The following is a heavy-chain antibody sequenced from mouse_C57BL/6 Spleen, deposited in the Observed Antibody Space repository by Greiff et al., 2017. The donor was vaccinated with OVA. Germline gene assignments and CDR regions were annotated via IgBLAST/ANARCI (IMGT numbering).Heavy chain of an antibody. CDR2: INPNNGGT. J-gene: IGHJ1*03. D-gene: IGHD4-1*01. CDR3: ARNWDGYWYFDD. CDR1: GYTFTDYN. V-gene: IGHV1-18*01. Sequence: VQLQQSGPELVKPGASVKIPCKASGYTFTDYNMDWVKQSHGKSLEWIGDINPNNGGTIYNQKFKGKATLTVDKSSSTAYMELRSLTSEDAAVYYGARNWDGYWYFDDWGTGTTVTVSS.